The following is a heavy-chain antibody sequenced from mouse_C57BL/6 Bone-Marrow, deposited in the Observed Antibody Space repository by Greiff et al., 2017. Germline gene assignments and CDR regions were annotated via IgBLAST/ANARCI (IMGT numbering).Heavy chain of an antibody. CDR3: APLRGGWYFDV. V-gene: IGHV1-69*01. Sequence: QVQLQQPGAELVMPGASVKLSCKASGYTFTSYWMHWVKQRPGQGLEWIGEIDPSGSYTNYNQKFKGKSTLTVDKSSSTAYMQLSSLTSEDSAVYYCAPLRGGWYFDVWGTGTTVTVSA. CDR2: IDPSGSYT. J-gene: IGHJ1*03. CDR1: GYTFTSYW. D-gene: IGHD1-2*01.